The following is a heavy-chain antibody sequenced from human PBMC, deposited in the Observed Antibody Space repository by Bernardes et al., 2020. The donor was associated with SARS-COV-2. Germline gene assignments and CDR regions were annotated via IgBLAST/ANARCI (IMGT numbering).Heavy chain of an antibody. CDR3: ARDPSLSIAAHPDY. CDR1: GYTFTGDY. Sequence: AAVQDSCKASGYTFTGDYMPWVRQAPGQGLEWMGWITPNSGGTTYAQKFQGRVTMTRDTSISTAYMELSRLRSDDTAVYYCARDPSLSIAAHPDYWGQGTLVTGSA. V-gene: IGHV1-2*02. D-gene: IGHD6-6*01. CDR2: ITPNSGGT. J-gene: IGHJ4*02.